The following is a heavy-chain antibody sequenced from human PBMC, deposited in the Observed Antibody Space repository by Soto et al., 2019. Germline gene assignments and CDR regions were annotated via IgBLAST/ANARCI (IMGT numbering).Heavy chain of an antibody. CDR1: GGTFSSYA. V-gene: IGHV1-69*13. CDR2: IIPIFGTA. CDR3: GGNSGYYYYGMDV. Sequence: GASVKVSCKASGGTFSSYAISWVRQAPGQGLEWMGGIIPIFGTANYAQKFQGRVTITADESTSTAYMELSSLRSEDTAVYYCGGNSGYYYYGMDVWGQGTTVTVSS. D-gene: IGHD2-21*02. J-gene: IGHJ6*02.